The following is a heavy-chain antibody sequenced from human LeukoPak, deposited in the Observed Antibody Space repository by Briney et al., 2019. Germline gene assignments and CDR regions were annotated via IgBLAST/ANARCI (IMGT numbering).Heavy chain of an antibody. Sequence: GGSLRLPYAASGFTFTSYAMHWVRQAPGKGLEWVASIHYDGSNKYYADSVKGRFTISRDNSKNTLYLQMNSLRAEDTAMYYCARGSGYKYDFTGRERTKSRLDYWGQGTLVAVSS. CDR3: ARGSGYKYDFTGRERTKSRLDY. V-gene: IGHV3-30*02. CDR2: IHYDGSNK. CDR1: GFTFTSYA. J-gene: IGHJ4*02. D-gene: IGHD3/OR15-3a*01.